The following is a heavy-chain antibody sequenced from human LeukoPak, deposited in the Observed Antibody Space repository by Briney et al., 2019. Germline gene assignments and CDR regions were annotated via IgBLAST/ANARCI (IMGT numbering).Heavy chain of an antibody. CDR3: AKLQSDGLRTYYGMDV. CDR2: STGSGGTT. J-gene: IGHJ6*02. Sequence: GGSLRLSCAASGFTFSHHAMSWVRQAPGKGLEWVSASTGSGGTTYYADTVMGRFTISRDNSKNTLYLQMNSLRAEDTAVYYCAKLQSDGLRTYYGMDVWGQGTTVTVSS. V-gene: IGHV3-23*01. CDR1: GFTFSHHA. D-gene: IGHD4-17*01.